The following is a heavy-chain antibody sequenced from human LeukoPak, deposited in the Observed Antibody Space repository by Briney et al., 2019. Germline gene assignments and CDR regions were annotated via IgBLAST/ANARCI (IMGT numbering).Heavy chain of an antibody. Sequence: GESLKISCKGSGYSFTSYWIGWVRQMPGKGLEWMGIIYAADSGARYNPSFQGQVTVSVDKSISIAFLQWSSLKASDSGMYYCARELWGNLDLWGQGTLVTVSS. D-gene: IGHD2-21*01. V-gene: IGHV5-51*01. J-gene: IGHJ5*02. CDR1: GYSFTSYW. CDR2: IYAADSGA. CDR3: ARELWGNLDL.